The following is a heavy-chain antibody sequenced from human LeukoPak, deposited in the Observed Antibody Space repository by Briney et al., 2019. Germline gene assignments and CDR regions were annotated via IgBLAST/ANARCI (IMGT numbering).Heavy chain of an antibody. D-gene: IGHD5/OR15-5a*01. J-gene: IGHJ5*02. CDR1: GYTFTSYG. CDR2: NSPYNGDT. Sequence: ASVKVSCKASGYTFTSYGITWVRQAPGQGLEWMGWNSPYNGDTNYAQKLQGRVSMTTDTSTSTAYMEPGSLRSDDTAVHYCARGGVGSVYGKIHNWFDPGGQGTLLTVS. V-gene: IGHV1-18*04. CDR3: ARGGVGSVYGKIHNWFDP.